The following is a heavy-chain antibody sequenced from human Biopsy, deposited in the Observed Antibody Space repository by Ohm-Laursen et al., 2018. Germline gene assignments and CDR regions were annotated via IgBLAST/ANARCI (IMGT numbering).Heavy chain of an antibody. CDR2: ISRTSDFI. J-gene: IGHJ4*02. D-gene: IGHD6-6*01. CDR3: ARERGWKSISTIDY. CDR1: TFTFSSDS. Sequence: SLRLSCSASTFTFSSDSVNWVRQAPGKGLEWVSSISRTSDFIYYADSVMGRFTISRDNAKNSVDLQMNSLRAEDTAVYFCARERGWKSISTIDYWGQGTLVTASS. V-gene: IGHV3-21*01.